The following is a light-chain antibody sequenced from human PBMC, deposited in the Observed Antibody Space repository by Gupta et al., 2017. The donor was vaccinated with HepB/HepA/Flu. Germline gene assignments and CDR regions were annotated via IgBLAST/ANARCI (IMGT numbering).Light chain of an antibody. V-gene: IGLV3-21*03. CDR1: NIGSKS. CDR2: DDS. J-gene: IGLJ2*01. CDR3: QGCDSSIDHAGVV. Sequence: SYVIPQPPTVYEAPKKTARITGGGNNIGSKSVHWYQQKPGQATVLVVYDDSDWPSGIPERFAGSNSAKTATLTIIRVRAEDEADDDCQGCDSSIDHAGVVFGGGTKLTVL.